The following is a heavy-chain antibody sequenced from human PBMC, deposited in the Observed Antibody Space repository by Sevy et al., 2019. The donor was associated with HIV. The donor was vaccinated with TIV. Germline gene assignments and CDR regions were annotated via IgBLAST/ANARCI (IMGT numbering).Heavy chain of an antibody. J-gene: IGHJ5*01. CDR1: GYSIRSGYY. V-gene: IGHV4-38-2*01. Sequence: SESLSLTCAVSGYSIRSGYYWDWIRQSPGKGLERIGSVFHSGSAYYNPSLKSRVTISVDTSKNHFSLKLYSVTAADTAVYDCARNNNKRFDPWGQGTLVTVSS. CDR3: ARNNNKRFDP. CDR2: VFHSGSA.